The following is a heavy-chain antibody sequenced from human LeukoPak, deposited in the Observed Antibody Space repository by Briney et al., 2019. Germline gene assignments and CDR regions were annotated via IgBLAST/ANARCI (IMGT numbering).Heavy chain of an antibody. CDR2: ISSSSSYT. D-gene: IGHD3-10*01. Sequence: PGGSLRLSCAASGFTFSDYYMSWIRQAPGKGLEWVSYISSSSSYTNYADSVKGRFTISRDNAKNPLYLQMNSLRAEDTAVYYCARDRGDAFDIWGQGTMVTVSS. CDR1: GFTFSDYY. V-gene: IGHV3-11*06. CDR3: ARDRGDAFDI. J-gene: IGHJ3*02.